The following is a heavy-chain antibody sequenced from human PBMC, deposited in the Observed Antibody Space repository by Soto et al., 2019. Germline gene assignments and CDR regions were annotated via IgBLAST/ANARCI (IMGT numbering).Heavy chain of an antibody. CDR1: GYTFTSYA. CDR3: ARESLYDFWSGYYPNDY. V-gene: IGHV1-3*01. Sequence: ASVKVSCKASGYTFTSYAMHWVRQAPGQRLEWMGWINAGNGNTKYSQKFRGRVTITRDTSASTAYMELSSLRSEDTAVYYCARESLYDFWSGYYPNDYWGQGTLVTVSS. J-gene: IGHJ4*02. D-gene: IGHD3-3*01. CDR2: INAGNGNT.